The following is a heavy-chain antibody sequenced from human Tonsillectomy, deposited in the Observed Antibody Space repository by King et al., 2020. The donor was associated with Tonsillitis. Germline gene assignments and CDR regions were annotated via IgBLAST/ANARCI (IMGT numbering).Heavy chain of an antibody. J-gene: IGHJ6*02. Sequence: QLQESGPGLVKPSETLSLTCTVSGGSISSYYWSWIRQPPGKGLEWIGYIYYSGSTNYNPSLKSRVPISVDTSKNQFSLKLSSVTAADTAVYYCARDRRALAGPYYYYYGMDVWGQGTTVTVSS. V-gene: IGHV4-59*01. CDR2: IYYSGST. CDR3: ARDRRALAGPYYYYYGMDV. CDR1: GGSISSYY. D-gene: IGHD6-19*01.